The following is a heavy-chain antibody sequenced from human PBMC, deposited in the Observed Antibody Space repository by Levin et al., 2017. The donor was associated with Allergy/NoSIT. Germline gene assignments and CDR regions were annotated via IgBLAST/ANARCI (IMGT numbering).Heavy chain of an antibody. CDR2: INHSGST. CDR1: GGSFSGYY. V-gene: IGHV4-34*01. D-gene: IGHD3-16*01. CDR3: ARGRGKFDY. Sequence: SETLSLTCAVYGGSFSGYYWSWIRQPPGKGLEWIGEINHSGSTNYNPSLKSRVTISVDTSKNQFSLKLSSVTAADTAVYYCARGRGKFDYWGQGTLVTVSS. J-gene: IGHJ4*02.